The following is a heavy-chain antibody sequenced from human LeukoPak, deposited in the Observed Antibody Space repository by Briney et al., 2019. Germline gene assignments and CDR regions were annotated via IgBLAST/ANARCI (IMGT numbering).Heavy chain of an antibody. CDR1: GFTFSSYA. V-gene: IGHV3-23*01. J-gene: IGHJ5*02. CDR2: ISGSGGST. Sequence: PGGSLRLSCAASGFTFSSYAMSWVRQAPGKGPEWVSAISGSGGSTYYADSVKGRFTISRDNSKNTLYLQMNSLRAEDTAVYYCAKELGYCSSTSCFFGPWGQGTLVTVSS. CDR3: AKELGYCSSTSCFFGP. D-gene: IGHD2-2*01.